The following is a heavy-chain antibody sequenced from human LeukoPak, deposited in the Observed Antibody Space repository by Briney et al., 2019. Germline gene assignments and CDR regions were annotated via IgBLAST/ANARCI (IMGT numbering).Heavy chain of an antibody. CDR2: ISRDSFYI. Sequence: GGSLRLSCAASGFSFSTYTMNWVRQAPGKGLEWVSAISRDSFYIYYADSLKGRFTVSRDNARNSLFLQLNSLRAEDTAVYYCARRKYDCSGGSCYGFAFDLWGQGTMVTVSS. CDR1: GFSFSTYT. CDR3: ARRKYDCSGGSCYGFAFDL. D-gene: IGHD2-15*01. J-gene: IGHJ3*01. V-gene: IGHV3-21*01.